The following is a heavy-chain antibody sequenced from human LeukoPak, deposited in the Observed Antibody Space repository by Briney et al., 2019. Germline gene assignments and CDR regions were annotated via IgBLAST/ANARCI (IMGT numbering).Heavy chain of an antibody. CDR2: ISHDGRNK. CDR3: AKDQEYYYDSSGYWVY. J-gene: IGHJ4*02. Sequence: GGSLRLSCAAAGFTFSAFNIHWVRQAPGKGLEWVAVISHDGRNKYFADSVKGRFTISRDNSKNTVYLQMNSLRAEDTAVYYCAKDQEYYYDSSGYWVYWGQGTLVTVSS. V-gene: IGHV3-30*18. CDR1: GFTFSAFN. D-gene: IGHD3-22*01.